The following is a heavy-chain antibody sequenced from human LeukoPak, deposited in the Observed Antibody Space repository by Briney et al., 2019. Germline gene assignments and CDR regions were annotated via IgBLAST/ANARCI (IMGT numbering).Heavy chain of an antibody. Sequence: SETLSLTCTVSGGSISSYYWSWIRQPPGKGLECIGYIYYSGSTNYNPSLKSRVTISVDTSKNQFSLKLSSVTAADTAVYYCARHHTLPSYYYGMDVWGQGTTVTVSS. V-gene: IGHV4-59*08. D-gene: IGHD2-2*02. CDR3: ARHHTLPSYYYGMDV. CDR1: GGSISSYY. J-gene: IGHJ6*02. CDR2: IYYSGST.